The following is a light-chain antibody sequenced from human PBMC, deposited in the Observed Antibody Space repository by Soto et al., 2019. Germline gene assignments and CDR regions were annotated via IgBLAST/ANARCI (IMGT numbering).Light chain of an antibody. CDR1: QSVLYSPNNKDY. J-gene: IGKJ1*01. CDR3: QQYYNTPRT. Sequence: DIVMTQSPDSLAVSLGERATINCKSSQSVLYSPNNKDYLAWYQQKPGQAPKLLISWASTRESGITDRFSGSGSGTDVTLTISGLQAEDVAVYYCQQYYNTPRTFGQGTKVEIK. CDR2: WAS. V-gene: IGKV4-1*01.